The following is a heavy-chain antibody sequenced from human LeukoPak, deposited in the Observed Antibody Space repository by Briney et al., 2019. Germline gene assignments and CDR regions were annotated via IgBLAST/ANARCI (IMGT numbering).Heavy chain of an antibody. CDR3: ARGFGERSAYYYYMDV. V-gene: IGHV1-69*05. CDR2: IIPIFGTA. CDR1: GGTFSNYI. J-gene: IGHJ6*03. D-gene: IGHD3-10*01. Sequence: GASVTVSCKASGGTFSNYIISWVRQAPGQGLERMGGIIPIFGTANYAQKFQGRVTMTRDMSTSTVYMELSSLRSEDTAVYYCARGFGERSAYYYYMDVWGKGTTVTVSS.